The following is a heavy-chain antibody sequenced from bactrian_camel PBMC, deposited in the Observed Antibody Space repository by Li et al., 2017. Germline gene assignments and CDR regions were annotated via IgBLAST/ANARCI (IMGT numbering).Heavy chain of an antibody. CDR3: AAGTRIIVGDYCDGITT. CDR2: INSGGHST. CDR1: GFTFSSYA. Sequence: VQLVESGGGLVQPGGSLRLSCAASGFTFSSYAMSWVRQAPGKGLDWVSAINSGGHSTYYADSVKGRFTISRDNAKNTLYLQLNNLKTDDTAVYYCAAGTRIIVGDYCDGITTWGQGTQVTVS. D-gene: IGHD3*01. J-gene: IGHJ6*01. V-gene: IGHV3S40*01.